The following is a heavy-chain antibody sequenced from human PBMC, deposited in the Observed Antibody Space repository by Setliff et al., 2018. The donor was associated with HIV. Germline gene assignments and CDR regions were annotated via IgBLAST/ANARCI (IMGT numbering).Heavy chain of an antibody. V-gene: IGHV4-39*07. J-gene: IGHJ5*02. Sequence: SETLSLTCTVSGGSISSSSYYWGWIRQPPGKGLEWIGSIYYSGSTYYNPSLKSRVTISVDTSKNQFSLKLSSVTAADTAVYYCARGGTYNSGFNWFDPWGQGTLVTVSS. CDR2: IYYSGST. CDR1: GGSISSSSYY. CDR3: ARGGTYNSGFNWFDP. D-gene: IGHD6-19*01.